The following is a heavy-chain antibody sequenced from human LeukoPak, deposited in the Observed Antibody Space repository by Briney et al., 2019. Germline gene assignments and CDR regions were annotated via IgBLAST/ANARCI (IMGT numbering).Heavy chain of an antibody. CDR3: ARGDEKYGSGSYDYHYGMDV. V-gene: IGHV1-2*02. CDR2: INPNSGGT. CDR1: GYSXTGYY. Sequence: ASVKVSCKASGYSXTGYYIHWVRQAPGQGLEWLGWINPNSGGTNYAQKFQGRATVTRDTSINTAYMELARLRSDDTAVYYCARGDEKYGSGSYDYHYGMDVWGQGTTVTVSS. D-gene: IGHD3-10*01. J-gene: IGHJ6*02.